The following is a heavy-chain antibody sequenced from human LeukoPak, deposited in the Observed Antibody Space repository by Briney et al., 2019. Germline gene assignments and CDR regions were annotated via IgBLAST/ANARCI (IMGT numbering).Heavy chain of an antibody. CDR2: INHSGST. Sequence: PSETLSLTCAVYGGSFSGYYWSWIRQPPGKGLEWIGEINHSGSTNYNPSLKSRVTISVDTSKNQFSLKLSSVTAADTAVYYCARDLRITIFGVVIPWAFDIWGQGTMVTVSS. CDR3: ARDLRITIFGVVIPWAFDI. V-gene: IGHV4-34*01. J-gene: IGHJ3*02. D-gene: IGHD3-3*01. CDR1: GGSFSGYY.